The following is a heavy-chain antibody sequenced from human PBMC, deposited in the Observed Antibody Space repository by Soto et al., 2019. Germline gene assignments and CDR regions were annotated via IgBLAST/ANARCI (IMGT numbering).Heavy chain of an antibody. CDR2: ISGSGDTT. J-gene: IGHJ4*02. V-gene: IGHV3-23*01. Sequence: GSLRLSCAASGFTFSTYAMSWVRQAPGKGLEWVSAISGSGDTTYYADSVKGRFSISRDNSKNTVYLQMNSPRAEVTAIYYCAKVFDSSAYYHIDCWGQGTLVTVSS. CDR1: GFTFSTYA. D-gene: IGHD3-22*01. CDR3: AKVFDSSAYYHIDC.